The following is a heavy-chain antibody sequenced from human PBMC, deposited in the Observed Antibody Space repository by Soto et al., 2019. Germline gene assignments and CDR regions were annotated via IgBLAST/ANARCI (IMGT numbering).Heavy chain of an antibody. D-gene: IGHD2-21*01. CDR3: AREGEAYYGMDV. J-gene: IGHJ6*02. Sequence: GGSLRLSCAASGFTFSSYAMSWVRQAPGKGLEWVSVIYSGGSTYYADSVKGRFTISRDNSKNTLYLQMNSLRAEDTAVYYCAREGEAYYGMDVWGQGTTVTVSS. CDR2: IYSGGST. V-gene: IGHV3-53*01. CDR1: GFTFSSYA.